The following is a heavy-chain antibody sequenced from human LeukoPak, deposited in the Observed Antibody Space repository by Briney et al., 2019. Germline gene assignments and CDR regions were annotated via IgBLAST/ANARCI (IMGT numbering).Heavy chain of an antibody. CDR1: GYIFTSYW. J-gene: IGHJ4*02. Sequence: GESLKISCKGSGYIFTSYWIGWVRQMPGKGLEWMGLTYPGDSNTRYSPSFQGQVTIAADKSTNTAYLQWSSLKASDTAMYFCARRRAVAGIYYFDYWGQGSLVTVSS. V-gene: IGHV5-51*01. CDR3: ARRRAVAGIYYFDY. CDR2: TYPGDSNT. D-gene: IGHD6-19*01.